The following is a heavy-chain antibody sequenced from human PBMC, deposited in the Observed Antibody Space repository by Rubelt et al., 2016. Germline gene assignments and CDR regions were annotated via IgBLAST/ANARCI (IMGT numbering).Heavy chain of an antibody. D-gene: IGHD6-13*01. CDR2: INPNSGGT. V-gene: IGHV1-2*04. J-gene: IGHJ3*02. CDR3: ARGSWFRGAFDI. CDR1: GYTFTRYA. Sequence: QVQLVQSGAEVKKPGASVKVSCKASGYTFTRYAMHWVRQAPGQRLEWMGWINPNSGGTNHAAKFQGWVTMTRATSISTAYMELSRLRSDDTAVYYCARGSWFRGAFDIWGQGTSVTVSS.